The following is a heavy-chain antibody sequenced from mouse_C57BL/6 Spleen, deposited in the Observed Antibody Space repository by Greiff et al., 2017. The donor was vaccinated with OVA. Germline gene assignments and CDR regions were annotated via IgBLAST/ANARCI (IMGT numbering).Heavy chain of an antibody. CDR1: GYAFSSYW. CDR3: ARTGTNYYAMDY. V-gene: IGHV1-80*01. CDR2: IYPGDGDT. D-gene: IGHD4-1*01. Sequence: VQLQQSGAELVKPGASVKISCKASGYAFSSYWMNWVKQRPGKGLEWIGQIYPGDGDTTYNGKFKGKATLTADKSSSTAYMQLSSLTSEDAAVYFCARTGTNYYAMDYWGQGTSVTVSS. J-gene: IGHJ4*01.